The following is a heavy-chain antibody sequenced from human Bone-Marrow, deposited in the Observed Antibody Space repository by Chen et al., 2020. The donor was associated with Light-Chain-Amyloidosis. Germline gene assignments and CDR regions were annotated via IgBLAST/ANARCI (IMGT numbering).Heavy chain of an antibody. J-gene: IGHJ4*02. CDR2: ISSSSSTI. CDR3: ARDPSDYYYGSGSYYFDY. V-gene: IGHV3-48*01. CDR1: GFTFSSYS. Sequence: EVQLVESGGGLVQPGGSLRLSCAASGFTFSSYSMNWVRQAPGTGLEWVSYISSSSSTIYYADSVKGRFTISRDNAKNSLYLQMNSLRAEDTAVYYCARDPSDYYYGSGSYYFDYWGQGTLVTVSS. D-gene: IGHD3-10*01.